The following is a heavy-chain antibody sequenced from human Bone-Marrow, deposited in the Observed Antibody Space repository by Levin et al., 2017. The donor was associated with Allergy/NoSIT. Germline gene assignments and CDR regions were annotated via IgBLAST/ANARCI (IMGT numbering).Heavy chain of an antibody. CDR1: GYTFTSYG. D-gene: IGHD2-2*01. CDR3: ARKMSDCSSTSCRLSGVYYYYGMDV. CDR2: ISAYNGNT. Sequence: ASVKVSCKASGYTFTSYGISWVRQAPGQGLEWMGWISAYNGNTNYAQKLQGRVTMTTDTSTSTAYMELRSLRSDDTAVYYCARKMSDCSSTSCRLSGVYYYYGMDVWGQGTTVTVSS. J-gene: IGHJ6*02. V-gene: IGHV1-18*01.